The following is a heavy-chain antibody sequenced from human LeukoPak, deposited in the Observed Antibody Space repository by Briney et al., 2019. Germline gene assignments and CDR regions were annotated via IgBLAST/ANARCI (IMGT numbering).Heavy chain of an antibody. CDR1: GGSISSYY. D-gene: IGHD4-17*01. Sequence: SETLSLTCTVSGGSISSYYWSWIRQPPGKGLEWIGYIYYSGSTNYNPSLKRRVTISVDTSKNQFSLKLSSVTAADTAVYYCARGGDYEEYFQHWGQGTLVTVSS. J-gene: IGHJ1*01. CDR2: IYYSGST. V-gene: IGHV4-59*01. CDR3: ARGGDYEEYFQH.